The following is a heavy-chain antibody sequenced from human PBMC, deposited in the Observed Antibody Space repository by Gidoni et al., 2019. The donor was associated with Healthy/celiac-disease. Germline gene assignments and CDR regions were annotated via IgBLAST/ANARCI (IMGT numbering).Heavy chain of an antibody. J-gene: IGHJ6*02. V-gene: IGHV3-30-3*01. D-gene: IGHD5-18*01. CDR1: GFTFSSYA. Sequence: QVQLVESGGGVVQPGRSLRLSCAASGFTFSSYAMHWVRQAPGKGLEWVAVISYDGSNKYYADSVKGRFTISRDNSKNTLYLQMNSLRAEDTAVYYCARDRKDTAMGHYYYYGMDVWGQGTTVTVSS. CDR3: ARDRKDTAMGHYYYYGMDV. CDR2: ISYDGSNK.